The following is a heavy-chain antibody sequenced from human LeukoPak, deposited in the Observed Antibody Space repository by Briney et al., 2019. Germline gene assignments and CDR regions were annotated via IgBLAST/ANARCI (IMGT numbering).Heavy chain of an antibody. J-gene: IGHJ2*01. D-gene: IGHD1-26*01. CDR1: GDSVSSNSAA. CDR3: ARGKWELLSHYWCFDL. Sequence: SQTLSLTCAISGDSVSSNSAAWNWIRQSPSRGLEWLGRTYYRSKWYNDYAVSVKSRITINPDTSKNQFSLQLNSVTPEDTAVYYCARGKWELLSHYWCFDLWGRGTLVTVSS. CDR2: TYYRSKWYN. V-gene: IGHV6-1*01.